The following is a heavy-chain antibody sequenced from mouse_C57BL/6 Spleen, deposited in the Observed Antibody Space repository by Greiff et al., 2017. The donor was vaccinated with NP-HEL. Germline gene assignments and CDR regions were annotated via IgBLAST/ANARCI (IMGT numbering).Heavy chain of an antibody. CDR3: ARRKGLPDWYFDV. D-gene: IGHD2-2*01. Sequence: QVQLQQSGPELVKPGASVKISCKASGYAFSSSWMNWVKQRPGKGLEWIGRIYPGDGDTNYNGKFKGKATLTADKSSSTAYMQLSSLTSEDSAVYFCARRKGLPDWYFDVWGTGTTVTVSS. J-gene: IGHJ1*03. CDR2: IYPGDGDT. V-gene: IGHV1-82*01. CDR1: GYAFSSSW.